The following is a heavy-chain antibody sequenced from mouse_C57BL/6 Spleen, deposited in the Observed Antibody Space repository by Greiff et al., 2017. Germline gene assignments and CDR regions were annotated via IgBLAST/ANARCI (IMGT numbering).Heavy chain of an antibody. CDR1: GYTFTSYW. D-gene: IGHD1-1*01. V-gene: IGHV1-52*01. CDR2: IDPSDSET. J-gene: IGHJ2*01. CDR3: ARSGAYYGSSYSYFDY. Sequence: VQLQQPGAELVRPGSSVKLSCKASGYTFTSYWMHWVKQRPIQGLEWIGNIDPSDSETPSNQKFKDKATLTVDKSSSKAYMQRSSLTSEDSAVYDCARSGAYYGSSYSYFDYWGQGTTLTVSS.